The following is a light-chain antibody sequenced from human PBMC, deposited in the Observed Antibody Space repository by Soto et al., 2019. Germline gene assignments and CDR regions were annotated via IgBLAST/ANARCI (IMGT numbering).Light chain of an antibody. Sequence: SSELTQPPSVSVSPGQTASITCSGDKLGDKYDCWYHQKPGQSPVLVIYQDSQRPSGIPERFADSKSSNTATMTISGTQDMEEAYYYCQAWDSSTDIFGTGTKLTVL. CDR1: KLGDKY. V-gene: IGLV3-1*01. J-gene: IGLJ1*01. CDR3: QAWDSSTDI. CDR2: QDS.